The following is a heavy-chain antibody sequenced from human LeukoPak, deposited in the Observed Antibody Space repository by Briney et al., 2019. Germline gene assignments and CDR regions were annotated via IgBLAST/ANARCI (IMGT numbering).Heavy chain of an antibody. J-gene: IGHJ4*02. CDR1: GASISNNNW. CDR3: ARLKRTARRYYYFDY. D-gene: IGHD6-6*01. V-gene: IGHV4-4*02. Sequence: SETLSLTCDVSGASISNNNWWVWVRRPPRKGLEWIGEIHHGGSTIYNPSLNGRVTISVDTSKNQFSLKLSSVTAADTAVYYCARLKRTARRYYYFDYWGQGTLVTVSS. CDR2: IHHGGST.